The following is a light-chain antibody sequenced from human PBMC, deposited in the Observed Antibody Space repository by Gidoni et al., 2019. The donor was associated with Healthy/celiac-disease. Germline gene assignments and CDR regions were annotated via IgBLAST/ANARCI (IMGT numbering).Light chain of an antibody. CDR3: QSWDSSTDVV. Sequence: SYELTQPPAASVSPGQTDSITCSGDKLGDKYACWYQQKPGQSPVLVIYQDSKRPSGIPERFSGSNSGNTATLTISGTQAMDEADYYCQSWDSSTDVVFGGGTKLTVL. V-gene: IGLV3-1*01. CDR2: QDS. CDR1: KLGDKY. J-gene: IGLJ2*01.